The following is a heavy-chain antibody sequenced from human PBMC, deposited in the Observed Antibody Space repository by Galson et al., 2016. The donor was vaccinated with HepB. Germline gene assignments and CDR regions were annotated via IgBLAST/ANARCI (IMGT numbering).Heavy chain of an antibody. V-gene: IGHV3-33*08. CDR1: GFTFSSYE. Sequence: SLRLSCAASGFTFSSYEMNWVRQAPGKGLEWVAVIWNDGSERHYGDSVKGRFTISRDDSKNMVYLQMNSVRGEDTAVYYCVRWGMLGITLDHWGQGTLVTVSS. CDR3: VRWGMLGITLDH. J-gene: IGHJ5*02. CDR2: IWNDGSER. D-gene: IGHD2-8*01.